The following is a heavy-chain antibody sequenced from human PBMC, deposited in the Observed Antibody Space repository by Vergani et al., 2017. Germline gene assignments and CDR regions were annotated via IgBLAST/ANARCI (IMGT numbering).Heavy chain of an antibody. CDR1: GDSIGSGFY. V-gene: IGHV4-38-2*01. CDR3: ARSQGDYWYFDL. Sequence: QVRLEESGPGLVKPSETLSLTCSVSGDSIGSGFYWAWIRQSPGEGLQWLTSIHNSGKTYHNPSLKSRVSVSVDTSKNRFSLNLTSVTATDTAVYYCARSQGDYWYFDLWGPGSLVTVSS. CDR2: IHNSGKT. D-gene: IGHD2-21*01. J-gene: IGHJ2*01.